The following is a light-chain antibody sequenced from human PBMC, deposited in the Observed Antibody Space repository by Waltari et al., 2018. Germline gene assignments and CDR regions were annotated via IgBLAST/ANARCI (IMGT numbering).Light chain of an antibody. V-gene: IGLV2-14*03. CDR2: DVT. J-gene: IGLJ1*01. Sequence: QSALTQPASVSGSPGQSITITCTGTSSDCGGYNFVSWYQQHPGKVPKLIIYDVTNRPSGVSNRFSGSKSGNTASLTISGLQAEDEADYYCSSYTTSSTYVFGTGTKVTVL. CDR1: SSDCGGYNF. CDR3: SSYTTSSTYV.